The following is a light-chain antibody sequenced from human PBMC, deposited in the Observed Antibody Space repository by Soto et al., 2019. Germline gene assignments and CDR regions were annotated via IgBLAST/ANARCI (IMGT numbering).Light chain of an antibody. CDR3: RSYGGSNTLL. Sequence: QSALTQPPSASVSPGQSVTISCTGTSRDIGGYDFVSWYQQTPGKAPQLLIYDVIKRPSGVPDRFSGSKSGNTASLTVSGLQTDDEADYYCRSYGGSNTLLFGGGTKLTVL. V-gene: IGLV2-8*01. CDR1: SRDIGGYDF. CDR2: DVI. J-gene: IGLJ2*01.